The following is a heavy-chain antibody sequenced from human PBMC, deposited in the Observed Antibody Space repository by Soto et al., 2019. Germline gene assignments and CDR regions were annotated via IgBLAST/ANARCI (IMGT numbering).Heavy chain of an antibody. J-gene: IGHJ4*02. D-gene: IGHD3-10*01. Sequence: EVQLLGSGGGLVQPGGSLRLSCAASGLTFSTYAMSWVRQAPGKGLEWVSSISGNGANTYYTDSVKGRFIISRDNSKNRLFLQMNGRSAEDTALYYCAKDRPNYYGSGGGYYKAGGDYWGQGTLVTVSS. V-gene: IGHV3-23*01. CDR2: ISGNGANT. CDR1: GLTFSTYA. CDR3: AKDRPNYYGSGGGYYKAGGDY.